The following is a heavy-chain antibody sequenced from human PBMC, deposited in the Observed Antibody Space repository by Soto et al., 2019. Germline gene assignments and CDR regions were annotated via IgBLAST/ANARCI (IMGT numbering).Heavy chain of an antibody. CDR1: GASVRSGSYY. CDR3: AREEDYGDYFDY. CDR2: IYDTGTT. V-gene: IGHV4-61*01. J-gene: IGHJ4*02. Sequence: QVQLQESGPGLVKPSETLSLTCTVSGASVRSGSYYWSWVRQPPGRGLEWIGYIYDTGTTNYNPSLKSRVTMSVDTSKNQFSLKLNSLTAADTAVYYCAREEDYGDYFDYWGQGTLVTVSS. D-gene: IGHD4-17*01.